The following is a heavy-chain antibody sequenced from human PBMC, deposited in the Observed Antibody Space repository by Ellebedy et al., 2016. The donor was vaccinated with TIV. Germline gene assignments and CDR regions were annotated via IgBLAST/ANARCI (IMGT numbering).Heavy chain of an antibody. CDR3: ARGQQPRRVYGMDV. CDR2: INSDGSST. Sequence: GGSLRLSCAASGFTFSSYWMHWVRQAPGKGLVWVSRINSDGSSTSYADSVKGRFTISRDNAKNSLYLQMNSLRAEDTAVYYCARGQQPRRVYGMDVWGQGTTVTVSS. CDR1: GFTFSSYW. V-gene: IGHV3-74*01. D-gene: IGHD6-13*01. J-gene: IGHJ6*02.